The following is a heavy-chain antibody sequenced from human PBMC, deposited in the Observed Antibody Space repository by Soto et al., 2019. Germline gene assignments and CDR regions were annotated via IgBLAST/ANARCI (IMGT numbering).Heavy chain of an antibody. V-gene: IGHV4-30-4*01. D-gene: IGHD3-22*01. J-gene: IGHJ6*02. CDR1: GGSISSGDYY. CDR2: IYYSGST. CDR3: AARGYQDYYYYGMDV. Sequence: QVQLQESGPGLVKPSQTLSLTCTVSGGSISSGDYYWSWIRQPPGKGLEWIGYIYYSGSTYYNPSRKRRVTISVDPAKNQFSLKLSSVTAAGTAVYYCAARGYQDYYYYGMDVWGQGTTVTVSS.